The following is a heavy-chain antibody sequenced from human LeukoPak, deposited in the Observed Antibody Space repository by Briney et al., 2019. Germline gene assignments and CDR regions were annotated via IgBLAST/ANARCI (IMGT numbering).Heavy chain of an antibody. J-gene: IGHJ4*02. D-gene: IGHD1-26*01. Sequence: GGSLRLACEVSGFSISNAWMSWVRQAPGKGLEWVANMKQDGSEKYYVDSVKGRFTISRDNSKNTLYLQMNSLRAEDTAVYYCAKDRRSGGYFFDYWGQGTLVTVSS. CDR1: GFSISNAW. V-gene: IGHV3-7*01. CDR2: MKQDGSEK. CDR3: AKDRRSGGYFFDY.